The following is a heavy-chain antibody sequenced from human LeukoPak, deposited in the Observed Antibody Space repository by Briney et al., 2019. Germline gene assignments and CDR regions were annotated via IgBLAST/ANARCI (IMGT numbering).Heavy chain of an antibody. CDR3: ARDRAAMVTYYFDY. J-gene: IGHJ4*02. D-gene: IGHD5-18*01. V-gene: IGHV3-30*02. CDR2: VRYDGTNK. CDR1: GFTFSSYG. Sequence: GGSLRLSCAASGFTFSSYGMHWVRQAPGKGLEWVAFVRYDGTNKYYADSVKGRFTISRDNSKNTLYLQMNSLRAEDTAVYYCARDRAAMVTYYFDYWGQGTLVTVSS.